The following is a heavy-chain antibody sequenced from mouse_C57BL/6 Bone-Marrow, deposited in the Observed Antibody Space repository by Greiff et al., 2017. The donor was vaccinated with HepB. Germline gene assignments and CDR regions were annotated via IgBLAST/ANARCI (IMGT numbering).Heavy chain of an antibody. Sequence: EVQVVESGAELVRPGASVKLSCTASGFNIKDDYMHWVKQRPEQGLEWIGWIDPENGDTEYASKFQGKATITADTSSNTAYLQLSSLTSEDTAVYYCTTLYYGNDYWGQGTTLTVSS. CDR2: IDPENGDT. V-gene: IGHV14-4*01. D-gene: IGHD1-1*01. CDR3: TTLYYGNDY. J-gene: IGHJ2*01. CDR1: GFNIKDDY.